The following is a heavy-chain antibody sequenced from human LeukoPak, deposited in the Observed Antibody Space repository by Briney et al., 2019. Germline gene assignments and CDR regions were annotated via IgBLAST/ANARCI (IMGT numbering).Heavy chain of an antibody. CDR2: INHSGST. CDR3: ARGRVGMVRGVIIKGYYYMDV. Sequence: PSETLPLTCAVYGGSFSGYYWSWIRQPPGKGLEWIGEINHSGSTNYNPSLKSRVTISVDTSKNQFSLKLSSVTAADTAVYYCARGRVGMVRGVIIKGYYYMDVWGKGTTVTVSS. CDR1: GGSFSGYY. D-gene: IGHD3-10*01. J-gene: IGHJ6*03. V-gene: IGHV4-34*01.